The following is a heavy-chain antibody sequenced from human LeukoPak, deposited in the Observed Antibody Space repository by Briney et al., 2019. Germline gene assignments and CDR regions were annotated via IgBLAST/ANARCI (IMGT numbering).Heavy chain of an antibody. D-gene: IGHD1-20*01. CDR2: IWYDGSNK. J-gene: IGHJ4*02. Sequence: GGSLRLSCAASGFTFSSYGMHWVRQAPGKGLEWVAVIWYDGSNKYYADSVKGRFTISRDNSKNTLYLQMNSLRAEDTAVYYCAEDLTGTSTYYFDYWGQGTLVTVSS. CDR3: AEDLTGTSTYYFDY. V-gene: IGHV3-33*06. CDR1: GFTFSSYG.